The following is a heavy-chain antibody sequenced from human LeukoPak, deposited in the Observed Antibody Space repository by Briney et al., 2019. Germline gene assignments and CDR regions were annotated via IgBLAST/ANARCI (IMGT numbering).Heavy chain of an antibody. CDR1: GFTFGDYA. CDR2: IRSKAYGGTT. CDR3: TSSKWLVLNY. D-gene: IGHD6-19*01. J-gene: IGHJ4*02. Sequence: QSGGSLRLSCTASGFTFGDYAMSWVRQAPGKGLEWVGFIRSKAYGGTTEYAASVKGGFTISRDDSKSIAYLQMNSLKTEDTAVYYCTSSKWLVLNYWGQGTLVTVSS. V-gene: IGHV3-49*04.